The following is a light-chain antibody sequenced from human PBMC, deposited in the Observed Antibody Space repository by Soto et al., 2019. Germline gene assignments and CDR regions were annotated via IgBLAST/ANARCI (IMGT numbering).Light chain of an antibody. Sequence: QSVLTQSPSASASLGASVKLTCTLSSGHSNYAIAWHQQQSEKAPRYLMKLNSDGSHSKGNGIPDRFSGSSSGAERYLTISSLQSEDEADYYCQTWGSGIVVFGGGTQLTVL. CDR1: SGHSNYA. V-gene: IGLV4-69*01. CDR2: LNSDGSH. CDR3: QTWGSGIVV. J-gene: IGLJ2*01.